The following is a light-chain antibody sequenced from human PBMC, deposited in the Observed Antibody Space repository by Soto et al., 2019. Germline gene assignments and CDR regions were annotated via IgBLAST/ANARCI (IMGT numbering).Light chain of an antibody. CDR1: SSDVGGYNY. J-gene: IGLJ3*02. CDR3: SSYASRTNVV. Sequence: QSVLTQPPSASGSPGQSVTISCTGTSSDVGGYNYVSWYQQHPGKAPKLMIYEVSKRPSGVPDRFSGSKSGNTASLTVSGLQAEDEADYYCSSYASRTNVVFGGGTKVTVL. CDR2: EVS. V-gene: IGLV2-8*01.